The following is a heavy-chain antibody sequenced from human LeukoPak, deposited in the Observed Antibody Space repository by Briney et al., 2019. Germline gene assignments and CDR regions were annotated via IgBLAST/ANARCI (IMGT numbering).Heavy chain of an antibody. V-gene: IGHV3-48*01. CDR1: GFALSSHW. J-gene: IGHJ3*02. CDR2: ISSSSSTI. Sequence: GGSLRLSCAASGFALSSHWMTWVRQVPGKGLEWVSYISSSSSTIYYADSVKGRFTISRDNAKNSLYLQMNSLRAEDTAVYYCAREGSYGAFDIWGQGTMVTVSS. D-gene: IGHD1-26*01. CDR3: AREGSYGAFDI.